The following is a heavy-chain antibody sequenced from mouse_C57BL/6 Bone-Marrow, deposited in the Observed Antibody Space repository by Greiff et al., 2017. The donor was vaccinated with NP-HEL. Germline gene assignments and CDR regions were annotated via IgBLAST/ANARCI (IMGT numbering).Heavy chain of an antibody. V-gene: IGHV3-8*01. CDR3: ARYTTVVAEGYWYFDV. Sequence: ESGPGLAKPSQTLSLTCSVTGYSITSDYWNWIRKFPGNKLEYMGYISYSGSTYYNPSLKSRISITRDTSKNQYYLQLNSVTTEDTATYYCARYTTVVAEGYWYFDVWGTGTTVTVSS. CDR2: ISYSGST. J-gene: IGHJ1*03. CDR1: GYSITSDY. D-gene: IGHD1-1*01.